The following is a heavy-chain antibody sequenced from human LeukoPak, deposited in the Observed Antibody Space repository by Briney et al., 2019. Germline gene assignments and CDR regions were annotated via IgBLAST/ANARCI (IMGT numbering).Heavy chain of an antibody. V-gene: IGHV5-51*01. J-gene: IGHJ6*03. D-gene: IGHD6-6*01. CDR1: GFTFSSYA. CDR3: ARSIAARPPPYYYYYYYMDV. CDR2: IYPGDSDT. Sequence: GGSLRLSCAASGFTFSSYAMSWVRQAPGKGLEWMGIIYPGDSDTRYSPSFQGQVTISADKSISTAYLQWSSLKASDTAMYYCARSIAARPPPYYYYYYYMDVWGEGTTVTVSS.